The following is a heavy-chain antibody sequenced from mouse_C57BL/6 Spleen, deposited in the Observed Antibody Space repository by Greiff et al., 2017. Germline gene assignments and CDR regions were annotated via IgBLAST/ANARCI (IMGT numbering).Heavy chain of an antibody. D-gene: IGHD1-1*01. J-gene: IGHJ2*01. CDR1: GFTFSDYY. Sequence: EVMLVESGGGLVQPGGSLKLSCAASGFTFSDYYMYWVRQTPEKRLEWVAYISNGGGSTYYPDTVKGRFTISRDNAKNTLYLQMSRLKSEDTAMYYCARQGDYAFDYWGQGTTLTVSS. CDR2: ISNGGGST. V-gene: IGHV5-12*01. CDR3: ARQGDYAFDY.